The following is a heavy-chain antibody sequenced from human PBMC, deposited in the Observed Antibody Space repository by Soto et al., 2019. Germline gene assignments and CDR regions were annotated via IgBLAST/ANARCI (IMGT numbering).Heavy chain of an antibody. J-gene: IGHJ2*01. Sequence: GGSLRLSCAASGFTFSSYAMSWVRQAPGKGLEWVSAISGSGGSTYYADSVKGRFTISRDDSKNTLYLQMNSLRAEDTAVYYCAKDRLRYFDWLLHYWYFDLWGRGTLVTVSS. V-gene: IGHV3-23*01. D-gene: IGHD3-9*01. CDR2: ISGSGGST. CDR1: GFTFSSYA. CDR3: AKDRLRYFDWLLHYWYFDL.